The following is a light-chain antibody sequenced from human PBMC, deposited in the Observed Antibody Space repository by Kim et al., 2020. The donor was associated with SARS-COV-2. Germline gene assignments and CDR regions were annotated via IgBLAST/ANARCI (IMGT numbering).Light chain of an antibody. J-gene: IGLJ2*01. CDR1: SLRSYC. Sequence: AVGQTVRITCQGDSLRSYCASWYQQKPGQAPVLVIYGKNNRPSGIPDRFSGSSSGNTASLTITGAQAEDEADYYCNSRDSSGNHLVFGGGTQLTVL. CDR2: GKN. V-gene: IGLV3-19*01. CDR3: NSRDSSGNHLV.